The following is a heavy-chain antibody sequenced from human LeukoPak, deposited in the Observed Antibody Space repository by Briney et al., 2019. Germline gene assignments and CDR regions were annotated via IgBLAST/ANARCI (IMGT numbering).Heavy chain of an antibody. CDR3: AKKLNVDCSGAGCPYYYYYMDV. V-gene: IGHV3-23*01. J-gene: IGHJ6*03. CDR2: ISCSAWST. Sequence: GGSLRLSCAASGFTFSSYAMSWVRQAPGKGLEWVSSISCSAWSTYYAGSVKGRFTISRDNSKNTLYLQMNSLRGEDTAVYYCAKKLNVDCSGAGCPYYYYYMDVWGKGTTVTVSS. D-gene: IGHD2-15*01. CDR1: GFTFSSYA.